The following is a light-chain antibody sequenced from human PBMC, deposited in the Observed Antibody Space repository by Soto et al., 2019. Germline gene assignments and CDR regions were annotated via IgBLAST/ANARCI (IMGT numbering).Light chain of an antibody. CDR1: QSVSSN. CDR3: QQYNNWPRT. J-gene: IGKJ1*01. Sequence: EFVLTKSPATLSVSTWQRATLSCMASQSVSSNLAWYQQKPGQAPRLLIYGASTRATGIPARFSGSGSGTEFTLTISSLQSEDFAVYYCQQYNNWPRTFGQGTKVDIK. CDR2: GAS. V-gene: IGKV3-15*01.